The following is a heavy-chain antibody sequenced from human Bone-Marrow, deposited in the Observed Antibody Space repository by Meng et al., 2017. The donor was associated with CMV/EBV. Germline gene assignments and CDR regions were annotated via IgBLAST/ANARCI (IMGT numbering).Heavy chain of an antibody. CDR1: GNN. D-gene: IGHD2-15*01. CDR2: INHSGRT. Sequence: GNNGSWSDQPHGKGMEWIGEINHSGRTNYNPSVKSRGTISVDTSKNKFSLKLSSVTAADTAVYYCARVGADIVVVVAATHRVGWFDPWGQGTLVTVSS. V-gene: IGHV4-34*01. J-gene: IGHJ5*02. CDR3: ARVGADIVVVVAATHRVGWFDP.